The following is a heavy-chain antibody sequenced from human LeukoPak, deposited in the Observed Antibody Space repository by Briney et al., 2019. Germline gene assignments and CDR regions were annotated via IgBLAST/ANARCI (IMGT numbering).Heavy chain of an antibody. Sequence: ASVKVSCKASGGTFSSYAISWVRQAPGQGLEWMGRIIPILGIANYAQKFQGRVTITADKSTSTAYMELSSLRSEDTAVYYCARVDPKGYERLDYWGQGTLVTVSS. CDR3: ARVDPKGYERLDY. CDR1: GGTFSSYA. V-gene: IGHV1-69*04. J-gene: IGHJ4*02. D-gene: IGHD5-12*01. CDR2: IIPILGIA.